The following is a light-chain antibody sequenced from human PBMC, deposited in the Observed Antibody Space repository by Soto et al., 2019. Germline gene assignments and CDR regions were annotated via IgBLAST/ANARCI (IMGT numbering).Light chain of an antibody. V-gene: IGKV1-5*03. J-gene: IGKJ2*01. CDR2: QAS. Sequence: DIQMTQSPSTLSASVGDRVTITCRASQSISSWLAWYQQKPGKAPKLLIYQASTLETEVPSRFSASGAGTDFTLTISGLQPDDFATYYCQQYHSYPYTFGQGTKLEI. CDR3: QQYHSYPYT. CDR1: QSISSW.